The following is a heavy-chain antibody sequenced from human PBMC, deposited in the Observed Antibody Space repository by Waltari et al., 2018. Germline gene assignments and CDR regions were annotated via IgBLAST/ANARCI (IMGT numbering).Heavy chain of an antibody. CDR1: GGSIRSGSYS. CDR3: ARHWKKSGYRFDP. D-gene: IGHD5-12*01. Sequence: QLQLQESGPGLVKPSETLSLPCPVSGGSIRSGSYSWGWIRQSPGKGLEWIGSIYFSGSTYYNPTLKSRVTISGDTSKNQFSLKLSSVTAADTAVYYCARHWKKSGYRFDPWGQGTLVTVSS. J-gene: IGHJ5*02. CDR2: IYFSGST. V-gene: IGHV4-39*01.